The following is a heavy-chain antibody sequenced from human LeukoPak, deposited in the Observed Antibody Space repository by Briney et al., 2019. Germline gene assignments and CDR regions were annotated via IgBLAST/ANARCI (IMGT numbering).Heavy chain of an antibody. Sequence: GGSLRLSCVASGFTFSSYAMNWVRQAPGKGLEWVSVISGRGGSTYYADSVKGRFTISRDNSKKTLYVQMNSLRGEDTAVYYCAKDGGTNFAYWGQGTLVTVSS. CDR1: GFTFSSYA. V-gene: IGHV3-23*01. CDR3: AKDGGTNFAY. CDR2: ISGRGGST. J-gene: IGHJ4*02. D-gene: IGHD1-1*01.